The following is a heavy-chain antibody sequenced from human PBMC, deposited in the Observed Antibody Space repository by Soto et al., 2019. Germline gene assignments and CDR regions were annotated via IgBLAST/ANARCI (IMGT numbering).Heavy chain of an antibody. CDR1: GFTFDSYV. CDR3: AKEVRWFGEVPAFDP. V-gene: IGHV3-23*01. D-gene: IGHD3-10*01. Sequence: GGSLRLSCAASGFTFDSYVMTWVRQAPGKGLEWVSAISGSGESTYYADSVKGRFTISRDNSKETLYLQMNSVRVEDTAVYHCAKEVRWFGEVPAFDPWGQGTLVTVSS. CDR2: ISGSGEST. J-gene: IGHJ5*02.